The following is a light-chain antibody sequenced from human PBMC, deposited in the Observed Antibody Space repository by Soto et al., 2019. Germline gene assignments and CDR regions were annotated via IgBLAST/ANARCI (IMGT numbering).Light chain of an antibody. V-gene: IGKV1-12*01. J-gene: IGKJ4*01. CDR3: QQTTSFPLT. CDR1: QGIVSW. Sequence: DIQMTQSPSSVSASVGDRVTITCRASQGIVSWLAWYQQKPGKAPKLLIYAASNLQSGVPLRFSGSGAGTDGTLTISSLQPEDFATYYCQQTTSFPLTFGGGTKVEIK. CDR2: AAS.